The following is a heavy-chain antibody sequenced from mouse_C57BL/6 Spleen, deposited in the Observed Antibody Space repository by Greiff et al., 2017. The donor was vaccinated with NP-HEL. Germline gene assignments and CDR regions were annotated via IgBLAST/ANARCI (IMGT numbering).Heavy chain of an antibody. J-gene: IGHJ1*03. V-gene: IGHV5-16*01. CDR1: GFTFSDYY. Sequence: EVMLVESEGGLVQPGSSMKLSCTASGFTFSDYYMAWVRQVPEKGLEWVANINYDGSSTYYLDSLKSRFIISRDNAKNILYLQMSSLKSEDTATYYCARDFPYYYGRGGYFDVWGTGTTVTVSS. D-gene: IGHD1-1*01. CDR3: ARDFPYYYGRGGYFDV. CDR2: INYDGSST.